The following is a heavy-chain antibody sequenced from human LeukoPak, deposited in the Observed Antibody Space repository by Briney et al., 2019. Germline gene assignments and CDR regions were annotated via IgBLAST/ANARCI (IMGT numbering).Heavy chain of an antibody. CDR1: GFTFSNAW. CDR3: VKEYSDRPDYFDY. CDR2: IKSKTDGGTT. V-gene: IGHV3-15*01. Sequence: PGGSLRLSCAASGFTFSNAWMSWVRQAPGKGLDWVGRIKSKTDGGTTDYAAPVKGRFTISRDNSKNTLYLQMDSLRVEDTAVYYCVKEYSDRPDYFDYWGQGTLVTVSS. D-gene: IGHD6-6*01. J-gene: IGHJ4*02.